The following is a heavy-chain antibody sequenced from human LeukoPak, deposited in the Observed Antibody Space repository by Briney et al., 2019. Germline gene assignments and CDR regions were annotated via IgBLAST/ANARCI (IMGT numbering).Heavy chain of an antibody. Sequence: SETLSLTCTVSGGSISSGGYYWSWIRQHPGKGLEWIGYIYYSGSTYYNPSLKSRVTISVDTSKNQFSLKLSSVTAADTAVYCCAREPAYGDVWFDPWGQGTLVTVSS. CDR3: AREPAYGDVWFDP. V-gene: IGHV4-31*03. J-gene: IGHJ5*02. D-gene: IGHD4-17*01. CDR2: IYYSGST. CDR1: GGSISSGGYY.